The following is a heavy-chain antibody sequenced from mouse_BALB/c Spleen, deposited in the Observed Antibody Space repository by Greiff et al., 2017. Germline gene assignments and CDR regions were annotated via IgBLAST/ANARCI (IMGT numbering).Heavy chain of an antibody. CDR1: GFSLTSYG. CDR2: IWSGGST. CDR3: ARNYQKWLNYFDY. D-gene: IGHD2-2*01. Sequence: VTLQESGPGLVQPSQSLSITCTVSGFSLTSYGVHWVRQSPGKGLEWLGVIWSGGSTDYNAAFISRLSISKDNSKSQVFFKMNSLQANDTAIYYCARNYQKWLNYFDYWGQGTTLTVSS. J-gene: IGHJ2*01. V-gene: IGHV2-2*02.